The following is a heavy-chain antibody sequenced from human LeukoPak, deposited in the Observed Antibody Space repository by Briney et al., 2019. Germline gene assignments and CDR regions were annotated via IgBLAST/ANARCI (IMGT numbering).Heavy chain of an antibody. D-gene: IGHD2-15*01. CDR3: ARRYYCSGGSCYSVIIVGAFDI. Sequence: ASVKVSCKASGYTFTSYGISWVRQAPGQGLEWMGGMIPIFGRANYEQKFKGRGTITTDESTSTAYMELSSLRSEDTAVYYCARRYYCSGGSCYSVIIVGAFDIWGQGTMVTVSS. V-gene: IGHV1-69*05. J-gene: IGHJ3*02. CDR1: GYTFTSYG. CDR2: MIPIFGRA.